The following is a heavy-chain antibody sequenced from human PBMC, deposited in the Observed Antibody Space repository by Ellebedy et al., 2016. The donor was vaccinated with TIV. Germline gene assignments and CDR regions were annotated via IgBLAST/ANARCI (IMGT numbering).Heavy chain of an antibody. CDR1: GFTFSNEA. D-gene: IGHD1-1*01. J-gene: IGHJ4*02. CDR3: ARGFYWKSSSFDF. CDR2: ISGGGGEI. V-gene: IGHV3-23*01. Sequence: GESLKISXAASGFTFSNEAMSWVRQTPGKGLEWVSTISGGGGEIHYADSVKGRFTISRDNSKYTLHLQMTSLRAEDTAIYYCARGFYWKSSSFDFWGQGTLVTVSS.